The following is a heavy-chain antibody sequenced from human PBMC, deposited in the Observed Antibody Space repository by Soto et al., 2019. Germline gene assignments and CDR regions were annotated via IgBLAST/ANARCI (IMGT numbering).Heavy chain of an antibody. J-gene: IGHJ4*02. Sequence: ASVKVSCKASGGTFSSYTISWVRQAPGQGLEWMGWISANNGNTNYAQKLQGRVTMTTDTSTSTAYMELRSLRSDDTAVYYCARALRANYPNTFSREYDYCRQGHLVTVSS. V-gene: IGHV1-18*01. CDR2: ISANNGNT. D-gene: IGHD1-7*01. CDR3: ARALRANYPNTFSREYDY. CDR1: GGTFSSYT.